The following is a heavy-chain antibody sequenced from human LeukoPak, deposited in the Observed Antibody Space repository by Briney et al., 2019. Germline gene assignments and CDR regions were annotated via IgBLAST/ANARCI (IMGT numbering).Heavy chain of an antibody. CDR1: GFGFSNYW. CDR3: ASTLKRDY. Sequence: PGGSLRLSCAASGFGFSNYWMSWVRQAPGKGLGWVANIKQDGSETYYGDSVKGRFTISRDNAKNSLYLQMNSLRAEDTAVYYCASTLKRDYWGQGTLVTVSS. CDR2: IKQDGSET. V-gene: IGHV3-7*01. D-gene: IGHD4/OR15-4a*01. J-gene: IGHJ4*02.